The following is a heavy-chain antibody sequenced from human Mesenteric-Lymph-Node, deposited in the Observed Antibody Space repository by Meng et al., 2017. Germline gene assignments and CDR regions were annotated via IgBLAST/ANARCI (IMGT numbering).Heavy chain of an antibody. CDR2: IIPIFGTA. CDR1: GGTFSSYA. V-gene: IGHV1-69*06. D-gene: IGHD6-19*01. J-gene: IGHJ6*02. Sequence: SVKVSCKASGGTFSSYAISWVRQAPGQGLEWMGGIIPIFGTANYAQKFQGRVTITADKSTSTAYMELSSLRSEDTAVYYCAAGYSSGWYSYYGMDVWGQGTTVTVSS. CDR3: AAGYSSGWYSYYGMDV.